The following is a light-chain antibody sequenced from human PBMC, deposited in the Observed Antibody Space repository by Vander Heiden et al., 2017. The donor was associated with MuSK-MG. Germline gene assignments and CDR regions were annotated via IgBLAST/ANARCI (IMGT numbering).Light chain of an antibody. Sequence: DIQMPQSPSILSASGGDRVIITRRASQSIDNWLAWYQQKPGKAPKLLIHKASTFQSGVPSRFSGTASGAEFTLTISSLQPDDFAAYYYQQYRSFYPWAFGQGTKVEIK. CDR3: QQYRSFYPWA. CDR1: QSIDNW. V-gene: IGKV1-5*03. CDR2: KAS. J-gene: IGKJ1*01.